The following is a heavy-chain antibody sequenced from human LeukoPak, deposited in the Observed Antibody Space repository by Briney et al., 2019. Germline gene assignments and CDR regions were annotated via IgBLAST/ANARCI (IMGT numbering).Heavy chain of an antibody. CDR3: ARDGGDGYNLDY. CDR1: GFTFSSYS. Sequence: PGGSLRLSCAASGFTFSSYSMTWVRQVPGKGLEWVSSISASSTYIYDAASLKGRFTISRDNAKNSLYLQMNSLRAADTAVYYCARDGGDGYNLDYWGQGALVTVSS. V-gene: IGHV3-21*01. J-gene: IGHJ4*02. D-gene: IGHD5-24*01. CDR2: ISASSTYI.